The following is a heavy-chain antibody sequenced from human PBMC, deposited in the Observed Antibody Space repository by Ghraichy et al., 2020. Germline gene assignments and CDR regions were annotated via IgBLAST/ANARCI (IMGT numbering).Heavy chain of an antibody. V-gene: IGHV4-59*08. CDR1: GGSISPFY. CDR3: ARGTLFGAVAPFDP. J-gene: IGHJ5*02. CDR2: FGYSGNT. Sequence: SETLSLTCTVSGGSISPFYWNWIRQSPGKAVEWIGYFGYSGNTYYNPSLNSRVSISVDTSNNRLSLKLTSVTAADTAIYYCARGTLFGAVAPFDPWGPGTPVTVSS. D-gene: IGHD3-3*01.